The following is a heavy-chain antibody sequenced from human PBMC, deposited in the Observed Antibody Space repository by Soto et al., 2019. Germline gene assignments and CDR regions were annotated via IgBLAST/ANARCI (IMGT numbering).Heavy chain of an antibody. J-gene: IGHJ6*03. CDR3: ARAARYSFSSVRRDYSFFYMDV. CDR2: ISESGDNI. V-gene: IGHV3-23*01. CDR1: GFPFVNYA. D-gene: IGHD5-12*01. Sequence: EVQVLESGGGLGQPGGSLRLSCAATGFPFVNYAMSWVRQAPGKGLEWVSAISESGDNIHYADAVKGRFSISRDNSNPTLSLQMNSLRPEDTAVYYCARAARYSFSSVRRDYSFFYMDVWGKGTTVTVSS.